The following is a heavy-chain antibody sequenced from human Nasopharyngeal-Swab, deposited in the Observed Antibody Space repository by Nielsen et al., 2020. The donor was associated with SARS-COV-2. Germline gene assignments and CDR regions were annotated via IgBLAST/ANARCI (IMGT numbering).Heavy chain of an antibody. Sequence: WIRQPPGTGLEWVANIKQDGSEKYYVDSVKGRFTISRDNAKNSLYLQMNSLRAEDTAVYYCASLGYCSSTSCTLRYYYYYGMDVWGQGTTVTVSS. D-gene: IGHD2-2*01. CDR3: ASLGYCSSTSCTLRYYYYYGMDV. CDR2: IKQDGSEK. J-gene: IGHJ6*02. V-gene: IGHV3-7*01.